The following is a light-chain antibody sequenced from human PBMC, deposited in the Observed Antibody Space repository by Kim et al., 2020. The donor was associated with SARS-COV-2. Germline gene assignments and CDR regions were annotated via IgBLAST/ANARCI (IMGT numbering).Light chain of an antibody. CDR3: QQSFSSPPYT. V-gene: IGKV1-39*01. Sequence: AALGHRVILTCRASQSITNYLNWYQQRPGKAPKLLIYGASNLQSGVPSRFSGGGSGTEFTLTISSLQAEDFATYYCQQSFSSPPYTFGQGTKLEI. J-gene: IGKJ2*01. CDR2: GAS. CDR1: QSITNY.